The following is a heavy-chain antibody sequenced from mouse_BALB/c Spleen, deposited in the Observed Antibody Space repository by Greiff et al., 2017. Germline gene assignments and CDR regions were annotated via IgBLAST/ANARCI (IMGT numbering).Heavy chain of an antibody. CDR3: AREEGMITFDY. J-gene: IGHJ2*01. CDR2: ISYDGSN. Sequence: VQLQESGPGLVKPSQSLSLTCSVTGYSITSGYYWNWIRQFPGNKLEWMGYISYDGSNNYNPSLKNRISITRDTSKNQFFLKLNSVTTEDTATYYCAREEGMITFDYWGQGTTLTVSS. CDR1: GYSITSGYY. V-gene: IGHV3-6*02. D-gene: IGHD2-4*01.